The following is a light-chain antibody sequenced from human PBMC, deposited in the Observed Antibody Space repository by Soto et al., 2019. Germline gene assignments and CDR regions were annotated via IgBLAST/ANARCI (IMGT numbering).Light chain of an antibody. Sequence: QSALTQPPSASGSPGQSVTISCTGTSSDVGAYNYVSWYQHHPGNAPKLMIYEVSERPSGVPDRFSGSKSGNKASLTVSGLQAEDEADYFCSSYAGRNNLLFGGGTKLTVL. CDR3: SSYAGRNNLL. CDR2: EVS. V-gene: IGLV2-8*01. CDR1: SSDVGAYNY. J-gene: IGLJ2*01.